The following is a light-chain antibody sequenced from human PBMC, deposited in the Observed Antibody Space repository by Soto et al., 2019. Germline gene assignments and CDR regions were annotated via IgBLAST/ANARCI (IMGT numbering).Light chain of an antibody. CDR3: QHYGSSPPYT. V-gene: IGKV3-20*01. CDR1: RSFASSY. Sequence: DMVLTHSPGTLSLSPGESATLSCRASRSFASSYLGWYQQKPGQAPRLLLYAASKRATGIPDRFSGGGSGTDFTLTIDRLEPEDSAVYYCQHYGSSPPYTFGQGTKVDIK. J-gene: IGKJ2*01. CDR2: AAS.